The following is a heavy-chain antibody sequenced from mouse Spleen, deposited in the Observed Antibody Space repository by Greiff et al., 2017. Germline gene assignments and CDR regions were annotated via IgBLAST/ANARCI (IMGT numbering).Heavy chain of an antibody. J-gene: IGHJ3*01. V-gene: IGHV5-9-3*01. D-gene: IGHD2-10*02. CDR2: ISSGGSYT. CDR3: ARQGYGAWFAY. CDR1: GFTFSSYA. Sequence: EVKLVESGGGLVKPGGSLKLSCAASGFTFSSYAMSWVRQTPEKRLEWVATISSGGSYTYYPDSVKGRFTISRDNAKNTLYLQMSSLRSEDTAMYYCARQGYGAWFAYWGQGTLVTVPA.